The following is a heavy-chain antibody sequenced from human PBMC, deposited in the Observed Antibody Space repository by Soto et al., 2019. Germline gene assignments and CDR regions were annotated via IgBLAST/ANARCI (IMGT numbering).Heavy chain of an antibody. Sequence: GGSLRLSCAASGFTFSSYEMNWVRQAPGKGLEWVSYISSGSTIYYADSVKGRFTISRDNAKNSLYLQMNSLRAEDTAVYYCARESEDLTSNFDYWGQGTLVTVSS. CDR3: ARESEDLTSNFDY. CDR2: ISSGSTI. CDR1: GFTFSSYE. V-gene: IGHV3-48*03. J-gene: IGHJ4*02.